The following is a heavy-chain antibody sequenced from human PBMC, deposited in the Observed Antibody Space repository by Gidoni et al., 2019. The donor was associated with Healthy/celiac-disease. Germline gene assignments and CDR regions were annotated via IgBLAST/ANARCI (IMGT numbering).Heavy chain of an antibody. Sequence: VKVSCKASGYTFTSYGISWVRQAPGQGLEWMGWISAYNGNTNYAQKLQGRVTMTTDTSTSTAYMELRSLRSDDTAVYYCARSFPGVSYQLLFAYYYYGMDVWGQGTTVTVSS. CDR3: ARSFPGVSYQLLFAYYYYGMDV. CDR1: GYTFTSYG. D-gene: IGHD2-2*01. V-gene: IGHV1-18*04. J-gene: IGHJ6*02. CDR2: ISAYNGNT.